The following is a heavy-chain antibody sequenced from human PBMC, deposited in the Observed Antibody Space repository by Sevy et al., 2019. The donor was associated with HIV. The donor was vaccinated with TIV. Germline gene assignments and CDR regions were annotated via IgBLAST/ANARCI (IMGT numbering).Heavy chain of an antibody. CDR3: ARVGSIAAAPNYYYYYMDV. J-gene: IGHJ6*03. Sequence: SETLSLTCTVSGGSISSYYWSWIRQPPGKGLEWIGYIYYSGSTNYNPSLKSRVTISVDTSKNQFSLKLSSVTAADTAVYYYARVGSIAAAPNYYYYYMDVWGKGTTVTVSS. CDR2: IYYSGST. CDR1: GGSISSYY. V-gene: IGHV4-59*01. D-gene: IGHD6-13*01.